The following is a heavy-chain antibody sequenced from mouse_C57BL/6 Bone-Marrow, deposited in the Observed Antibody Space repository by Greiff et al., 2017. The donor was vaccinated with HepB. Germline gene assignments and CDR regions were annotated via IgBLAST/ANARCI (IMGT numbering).Heavy chain of an antibody. CDR2: IWTGGGT. V-gene: IGHV2-9-1*01. Sequence: VQVVESGPGLVAPSQSLSITCTVSGFSLTSYAISWVRQPPGKGLEWLGVIWTGGGTNYNSALKSRLSNSKANSKSHVFLKMNSLQTDDTARYYCARNEGHCYGSSDWYFDVWGTGTTVTVSS. CDR1: GFSLTSYA. D-gene: IGHD1-1*01. J-gene: IGHJ1*03. CDR3: ARNEGHCYGSSDWYFDV.